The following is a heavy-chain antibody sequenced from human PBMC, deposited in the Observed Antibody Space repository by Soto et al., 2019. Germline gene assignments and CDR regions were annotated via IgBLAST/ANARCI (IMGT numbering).Heavy chain of an antibody. V-gene: IGHV3-9*01. CDR1: GFTFEDYA. J-gene: IGHJ3*02. CDR3: VKDGLTSVFGLVHDGSDI. Sequence: EVQLVESGGGLVQPGRSLRLSCAASGFTFEDYAMHWVRQAPGKGPEWVSGISWNSGNIGYAETVKGRFTISRDNAKNSLYLQMNSLRADDTALYYCVKDGLTSVFGLVHDGSDIWGHGTMVTVSS. D-gene: IGHD3-3*01. CDR2: ISWNSGNI.